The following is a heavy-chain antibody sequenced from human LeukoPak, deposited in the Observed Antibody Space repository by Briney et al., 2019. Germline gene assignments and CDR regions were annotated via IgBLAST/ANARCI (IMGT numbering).Heavy chain of an antibody. J-gene: IGHJ5*02. CDR1: GFTFSNYA. V-gene: IGHV3-23*01. Sequence: GGSLRLSCAASGFTFSNYAMYWARQAPGKGLEWVSSIDASGGATYYADSVKGRFTISRDNSKNTFYLQMNSLRAEDTAVYSCAKGSGSSWYGWFAPWGQGTLVTVSS. CDR2: IDASGGAT. CDR3: AKGSGSSWYGWFAP. D-gene: IGHD6-13*01.